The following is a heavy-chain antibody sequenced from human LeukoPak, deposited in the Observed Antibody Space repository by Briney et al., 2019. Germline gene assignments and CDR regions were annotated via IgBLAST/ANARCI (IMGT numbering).Heavy chain of an antibody. V-gene: IGHV4-39*01. CDR2: IYYGGST. CDR1: GGSISSCGYY. D-gene: IGHD3-3*01. Sequence: PSKTLSLTCTVSGGSISSCGYYWGRIRQPQGQGLEGIGRIYYGGSTYANPALNSRATFTVDTSNNQYSLKLSSVTAADTAVYYCARHSGRYYDFWSGYYTGPENWFDPWGQGTLVTVSS. CDR3: ARHSGRYYDFWSGYYTGPENWFDP. J-gene: IGHJ5*02.